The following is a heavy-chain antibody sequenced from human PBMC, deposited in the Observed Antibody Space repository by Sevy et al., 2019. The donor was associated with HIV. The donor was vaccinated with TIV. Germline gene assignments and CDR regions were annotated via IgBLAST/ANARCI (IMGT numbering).Heavy chain of an antibody. V-gene: IGHV3-30*04. CDR3: ARYPDTDCSSTSCYSVDYYYGMDV. Sequence: GGSLRLSCAASGFTFSSYAMHWVRQAPGKGLEWVAVISYDGSNKYYAYSVKGRFTISRDNSKNTLYLQMNSLRAEDTAVYYCARYPDTDCSSTSCYSVDYYYGMDVWGQGTTVTVSS. CDR2: ISYDGSNK. D-gene: IGHD2-2*02. CDR1: GFTFSSYA. J-gene: IGHJ6*02.